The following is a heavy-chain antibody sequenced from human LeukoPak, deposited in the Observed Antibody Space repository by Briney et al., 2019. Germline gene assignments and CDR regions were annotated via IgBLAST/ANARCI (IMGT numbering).Heavy chain of an antibody. D-gene: IGHD3-16*02. CDR3: ASAIYDYVWGSYRLDY. CDR2: IYYSGST. Sequence: SETLSLTCTVSGGSISSSSYYWGWIRQPPGKGLEWIGSIYYSGSTYYNPSLKSRVTTSVDTSKNQFSLKLSSVTAADTAVYYCASAIYDYVWGSYRLDYWGQGTLVTVSS. CDR1: GGSISSSSYY. J-gene: IGHJ4*02. V-gene: IGHV4-39*01.